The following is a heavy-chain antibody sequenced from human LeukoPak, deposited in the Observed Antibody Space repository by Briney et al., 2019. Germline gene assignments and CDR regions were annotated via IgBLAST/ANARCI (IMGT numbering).Heavy chain of an antibody. CDR2: IYHSGST. D-gene: IGHD6-13*01. J-gene: IGHJ5*02. V-gene: IGHV4-30-2*01. CDR1: GGSISSYS. Sequence: SETLSLICTVSGGSISSYSWSWIRQPPGKGLEWIGYIYHSGSTYYNPSLKSRVTISVDRSKNQFSLKLSSVTAADTAVYYCARGIAAAISPSENWFDPWGQGTLVTVSS. CDR3: ARGIAAAISPSENWFDP.